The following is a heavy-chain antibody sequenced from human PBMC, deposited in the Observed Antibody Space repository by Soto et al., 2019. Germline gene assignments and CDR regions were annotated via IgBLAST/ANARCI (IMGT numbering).Heavy chain of an antibody. CDR3: ARTTMVRGVTTRGFDY. J-gene: IGHJ4*02. CDR1: GYSFTSYW. V-gene: IGHV5-51*01. Sequence: PGESLKISCKGSGYSFTSYWIGWVRQMPGKGLEWMGIIYPGDSDTRYSPSFQGQVTISADKSISTAYLQWSSLRASDTAMYYCARTTMVRGVTTRGFDYWGQGTLVTVSS. CDR2: IYPGDSDT. D-gene: IGHD3-10*01.